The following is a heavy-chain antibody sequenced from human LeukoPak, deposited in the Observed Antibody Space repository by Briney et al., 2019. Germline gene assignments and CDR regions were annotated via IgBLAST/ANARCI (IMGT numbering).Heavy chain of an antibody. Sequence: GASVKVSCKASGGTFSSYALSWVRQAPGQGLEWMGGIIPIFGTSNYAQKFQGRVTITADKSTSTAYMELSSLRSEDTAVYYCARVWSGYYIPTHCYYYMDVWGKGTTVTVSS. V-gene: IGHV1-69*06. CDR3: ARVWSGYYIPTHCYYYMDV. J-gene: IGHJ6*03. CDR1: GGTFSSYA. D-gene: IGHD3-3*01. CDR2: IIPIFGTS.